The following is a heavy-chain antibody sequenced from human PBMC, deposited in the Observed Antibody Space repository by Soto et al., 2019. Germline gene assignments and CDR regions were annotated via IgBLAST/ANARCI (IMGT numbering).Heavy chain of an antibody. D-gene: IGHD4-17*01. CDR1: CGSISSGGYY. Sequence: SETRSLTCTVSCGSISSGGYYWSWIRQHPGKGLEWIGYIYYSGSTYYNPSLKSRVTISVDTSKNQFSLKLSSVTAADTAVYYCAREGRGLHDYYGMDVWGQGTTVTVSS. CDR3: AREGRGLHDYYGMDV. CDR2: IYYSGST. V-gene: IGHV4-31*03. J-gene: IGHJ6*02.